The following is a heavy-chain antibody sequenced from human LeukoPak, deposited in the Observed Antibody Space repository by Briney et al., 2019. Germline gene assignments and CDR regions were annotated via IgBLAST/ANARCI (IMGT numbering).Heavy chain of an antibody. CDR2: IIPILGIA. CDR1: GGTFSSYT. J-gene: IGHJ6*03. D-gene: IGHD5/OR15-5a*01. V-gene: IGHV1-69*02. CDR3: ASRLRTYYYYYYMDV. Sequence: SVKVSCKASGGTFSSYTISWVRQAPGQGLEWMGRIIPILGIANYAQKFQGRVTITADKSTSTAYMELSSLRSEDTAVYYCASRLRTYYYYYYMDVWGKGTTVTVSS.